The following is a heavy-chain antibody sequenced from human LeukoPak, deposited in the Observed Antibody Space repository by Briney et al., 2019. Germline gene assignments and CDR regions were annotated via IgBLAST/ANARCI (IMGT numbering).Heavy chain of an antibody. V-gene: IGHV3-11*01. J-gene: IGHJ6*03. D-gene: IGHD2-2*01. CDR1: GFTFSDYY. Sequence: PGGSLRLSCAASGFTFSDYYMSWIRQAPGKGLEWVSYISSSGSTIYYADSVKGRFTISRDNAKNSLYLQMNSLRAEDTAVYYCARIPYCSSTGCHYYYYYMDVWGKGTTVTVSS. CDR3: ARIPYCSSTGCHYYYYYMDV. CDR2: ISSSGSTI.